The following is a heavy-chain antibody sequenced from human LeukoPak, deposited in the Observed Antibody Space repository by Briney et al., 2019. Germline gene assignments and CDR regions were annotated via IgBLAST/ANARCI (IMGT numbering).Heavy chain of an antibody. Sequence: ASVKVSCKTSGYSFTAFYIHWVRQAPGQGLEWMGWIHPRRGDTNYAQKFQGRVTMTRDTSISTAYMELSRLRFDDTAVYYCARVSTSGYRDWLDPWGQGTLVTVSS. CDR2: IHPRRGDT. CDR3: ARVSTSGYRDWLDP. V-gene: IGHV1-2*02. CDR1: GYSFTAFY. J-gene: IGHJ5*02. D-gene: IGHD3-9*01.